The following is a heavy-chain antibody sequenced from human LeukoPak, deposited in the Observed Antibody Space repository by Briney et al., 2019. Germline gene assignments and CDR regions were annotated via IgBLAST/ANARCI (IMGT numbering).Heavy chain of an antibody. D-gene: IGHD1-14*01. Sequence: GGSLRLSCAASGFTFSSYTMHWVRQAPGKGLEWVAVXXFDGSNKYYADSVKGRFTISRDNSKNTLYLQMNSLRAEDTAVYYCARGSRYPPQYYYYGMDVWGQGTTVTVSS. CDR1: GFTFSSYT. CDR3: ARGSRYPPQYYYYGMDV. J-gene: IGHJ6*02. CDR2: XXFDGSNK. V-gene: IGHV3-30*04.